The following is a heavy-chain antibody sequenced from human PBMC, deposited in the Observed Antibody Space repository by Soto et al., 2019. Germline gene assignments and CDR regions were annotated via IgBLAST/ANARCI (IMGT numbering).Heavy chain of an antibody. V-gene: IGHV1-69*01. J-gene: IGHJ4*02. D-gene: IGHD5-18*01. CDR2: IIPIFGTA. CDR1: GGTFSSYA. CDR3: ARDRGGYSYALSSGYFDY. Sequence: QVQLVQSGAEVKKPGSSVKVSCKASGGTFSSYAISWVRQAPGQGLEWMGGIIPIFGTANYAQKFQGRVTITADESTSTAYMELSSLRSEDTAVYYCARDRGGYSYALSSGYFDYWGQGTLVTVSS.